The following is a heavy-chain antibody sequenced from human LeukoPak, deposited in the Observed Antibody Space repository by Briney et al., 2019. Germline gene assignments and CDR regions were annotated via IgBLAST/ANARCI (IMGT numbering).Heavy chain of an antibody. D-gene: IGHD6-6*01. CDR1: GFTFSSYW. V-gene: IGHV3-7*01. Sequence: PGGSLRLSCVASGFTFSSYWMNWVRQAPGKGLEWVANIKQDGSEKYYVDSVKGRFTISRDNAKNSLYLQMNSLRAEDTAVYYCARVVPPASASVWFDPWGQGTLVTVSS. CDR3: ARVVPPASASVWFDP. CDR2: IKQDGSEK. J-gene: IGHJ5*02.